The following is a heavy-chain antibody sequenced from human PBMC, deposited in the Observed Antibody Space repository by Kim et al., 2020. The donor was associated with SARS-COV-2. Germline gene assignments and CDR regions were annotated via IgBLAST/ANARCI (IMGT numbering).Heavy chain of an antibody. D-gene: IGHD3-9*01. CDR3: AKDRTAEYYDILTGYYASAFDI. V-gene: IGHV3-23*01. J-gene: IGHJ3*02. CDR1: GFTFSSYA. Sequence: GGSLRLSCAASGFTFSSYAMSWVRQAPGKGLEWVSAISGSGGSTYYADSVKGRFTISRDNSKNTLYLQMNSLRAEDTAVYYCAKDRTAEYYDILTGYYASAFDIWGQGTMVTVSS. CDR2: ISGSGGST.